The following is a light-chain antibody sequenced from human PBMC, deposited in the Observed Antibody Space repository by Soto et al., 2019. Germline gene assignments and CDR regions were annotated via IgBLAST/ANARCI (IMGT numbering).Light chain of an antibody. Sequence: ELVLTQSPGTLSLSPGERATLSCRASQSVSSSYLAWYQQKPGQAPRLLIYGASSRATGIPDRFSGSGSGTDFTLTISRLEPEDFAVYYCQQYGSSGTVGQGTKVDIK. J-gene: IGKJ1*01. CDR3: QQYGSSGT. V-gene: IGKV3-20*01. CDR2: GAS. CDR1: QSVSSSY.